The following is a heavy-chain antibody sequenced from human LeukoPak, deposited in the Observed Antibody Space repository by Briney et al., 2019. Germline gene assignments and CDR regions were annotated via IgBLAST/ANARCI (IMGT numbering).Heavy chain of an antibody. V-gene: IGHV3-23*01. CDR1: GFTFSSYA. Sequence: GGSLRLSCAASGFTFSSYAMSWVRQAPGKGLEWVSAISCSGGSTYYADSVKGRFTIYRDNSKNTLYLQMNSLRAEDTAVYYCAKDRKSGGYYDSSGPFDYWGQGTLVTVSS. CDR3: AKDRKSGGYYDSSGPFDY. J-gene: IGHJ4*02. CDR2: ISCSGGST. D-gene: IGHD3-22*01.